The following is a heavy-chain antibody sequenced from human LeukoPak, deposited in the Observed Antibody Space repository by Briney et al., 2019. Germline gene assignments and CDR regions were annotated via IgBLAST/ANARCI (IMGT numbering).Heavy chain of an antibody. V-gene: IGHV3-23*01. J-gene: IGHJ2*01. D-gene: IGHD2-21*02. Sequence: GGSLRLSCAASGFTFSSYGMSWVRQAPGKGLEWVSAISGSGGSTYYADSVKGRFTISRDNSKNTLYLQMNSLRAEDTAVYYCAKCLVVTSTRGWYFDLWGRGTLVTVSS. CDR2: ISGSGGST. CDR3: AKCLVVTSTRGWYFDL. CDR1: GFTFSSYG.